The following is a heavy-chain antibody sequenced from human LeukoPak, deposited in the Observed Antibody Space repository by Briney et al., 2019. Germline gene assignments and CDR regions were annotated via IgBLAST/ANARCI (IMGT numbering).Heavy chain of an antibody. CDR3: ARTDTAMAASDWFDP. CDR1: GGSISSHY. CDR2: ICYSGST. J-gene: IGHJ5*02. Sequence: SSETLSLTCTVSGGSISSHYWSWIRQPPGKGLEWIGYICYSGSTNYNPSLKSRVTISVDTSKNQFSLKLSSVTAADTAVYYCARTDTAMAASDWFDPWGQGTLVTVSS. D-gene: IGHD5-18*01. V-gene: IGHV4-59*11.